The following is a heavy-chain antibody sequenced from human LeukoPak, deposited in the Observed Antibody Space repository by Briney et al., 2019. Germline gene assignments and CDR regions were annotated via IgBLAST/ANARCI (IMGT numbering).Heavy chain of an antibody. Sequence: GGSLRLSCAASGVTLSCYGLHWVRQAPGKGLEWVAVMSHDGNKKYYTDSVKGRFTISRDNSKNTMYMEMNSLRAEDTALYYCARGYSFRIDYWGQGTLVTVSS. D-gene: IGHD3-16*01. CDR3: ARGYSFRIDY. J-gene: IGHJ4*02. CDR1: GVTLSCYG. CDR2: MSHDGNKK. V-gene: IGHV3-30*04.